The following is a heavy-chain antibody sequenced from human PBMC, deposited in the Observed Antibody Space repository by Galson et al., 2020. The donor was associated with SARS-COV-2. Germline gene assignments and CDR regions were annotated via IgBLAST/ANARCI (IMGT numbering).Heavy chain of an antibody. CDR2: ISSSGTNI. J-gene: IGHJ3*02. CDR1: GFTFSSYE. V-gene: IGHV3-48*03. CDR3: ASPYLAAASFFGTFDI. Sequence: GESLKISCAGSGFTFSSYEMNWVRQAPGKGLEWVSYISSSGTNIYYADSVKGRFTISRDNAKNSLYLQMTSLRAEDTAVYYCASPYLAAASFFGTFDIWGQGTVVTVSS. D-gene: IGHD2-15*01.